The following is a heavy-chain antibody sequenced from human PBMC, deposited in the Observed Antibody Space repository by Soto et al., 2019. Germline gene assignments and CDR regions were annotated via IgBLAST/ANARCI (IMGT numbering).Heavy chain of an antibody. D-gene: IGHD2-2*01. Sequence: PGGSLRLSCAASGFTFSSYGMRWVRQATGKGLEWVAVISHDGSNKYYGDSVKGRFTISRDNSKNTLYLQMNSLRAEDTAVYYCAKDNCISTSCYRLYNWFDPWGQGTLVTV. CDR2: ISHDGSNK. J-gene: IGHJ5*02. CDR1: GFTFSSYG. CDR3: AKDNCISTSCYRLYNWFDP. V-gene: IGHV3-30*18.